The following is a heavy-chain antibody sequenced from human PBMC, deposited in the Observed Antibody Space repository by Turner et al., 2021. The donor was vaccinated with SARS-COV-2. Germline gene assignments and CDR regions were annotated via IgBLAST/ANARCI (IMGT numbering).Heavy chain of an antibody. V-gene: IGHV4-39*01. J-gene: IGHJ5*02. CDR1: CSSISSSPYY. Sequence: QLQLQESGPGLVKPSEPLSLTCTVSCSSISSSPYYWGWIRQPPGKGLEWIGIIYYSGSTYYNPSLKSRVIISVDTSKNQSSLKLSSVTAADTAVEYCARRSEGYYGSGSHWFDPWGQGTLVTVSS. CDR2: IYYSGST. D-gene: IGHD3-10*01. CDR3: ARRSEGYYGSGSHWFDP.